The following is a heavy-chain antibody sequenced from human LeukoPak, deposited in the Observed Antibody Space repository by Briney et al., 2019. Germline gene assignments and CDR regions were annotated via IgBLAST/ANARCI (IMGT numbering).Heavy chain of an antibody. CDR1: GYTFTSYY. D-gene: IGHD2-2*02. J-gene: IGHJ6*03. V-gene: IGHV1-46*01. CDR3: ARDALGYCSSTSCYRVRYYYYYMDV. Sequence: ASVKVSCRASGYTFTSYYMHWVRQAPGQGLEWMGIINPSGGSTSYAQKFQGRVTMTRDTSTSTVYMELSSLRSEDTAVYYCARDALGYCSSTSCYRVRYYYYYMDVWGKGTTVTVSS. CDR2: INPSGGST.